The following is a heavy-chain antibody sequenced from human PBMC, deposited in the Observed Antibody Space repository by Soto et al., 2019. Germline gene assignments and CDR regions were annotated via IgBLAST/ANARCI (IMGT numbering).Heavy chain of an antibody. V-gene: IGHV3-66*01. CDR3: ARDILGGSYDFSH. J-gene: IGHJ1*01. CDR1: GFIVNNIF. CDR2: ISSDDNT. D-gene: IGHD3-3*01. Sequence: GPLRLSCAASGFIVNNIFMTWVRQAPGKGLEWLSTISSDDNTNYADSVKGRFTITRDSSKNTLYLQMNSMRTEDTAVYHCARDILGGSYDFSHGGQGTLVTVSS.